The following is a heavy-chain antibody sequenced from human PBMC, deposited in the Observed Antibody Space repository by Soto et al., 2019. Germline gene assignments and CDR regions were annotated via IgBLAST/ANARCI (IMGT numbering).Heavy chain of an antibody. CDR3: AGDYYDSSGPPATVYGMDV. CDR2: IIPIFGTA. Sequence: ASVKVSCKASGGTFSSYAISWVRQAPGQGLEWMGGIIPIFGTANYAQKFQGRVTITADESTSTAYMELSSLRSEDTAVYYCAGDYYDSSGPPATVYGMDVWGQGTTVTVSS. J-gene: IGHJ6*02. V-gene: IGHV1-69*13. CDR1: GGTFSSYA. D-gene: IGHD3-22*01.